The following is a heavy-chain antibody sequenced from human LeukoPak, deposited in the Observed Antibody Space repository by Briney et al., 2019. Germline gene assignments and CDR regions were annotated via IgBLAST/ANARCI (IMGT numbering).Heavy chain of an antibody. CDR3: ARAMQWYYFDY. Sequence: PGGSLRLSCAASGFTFSSYAMHWVRQAPGKGLEWVAVISYDGSNKYYADPVKGRFTISRDNSKNTLYLQMNSLRAEDTAVYYCARAMQWYYFDYWGQGTLVTVSS. CDR2: ISYDGSNK. J-gene: IGHJ4*02. V-gene: IGHV3-30*04. CDR1: GFTFSSYA. D-gene: IGHD6-19*01.